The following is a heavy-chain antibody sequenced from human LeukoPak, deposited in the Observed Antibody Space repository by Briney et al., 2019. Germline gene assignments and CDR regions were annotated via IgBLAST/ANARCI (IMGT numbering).Heavy chain of an antibody. Sequence: SETLSLTCAVYGGSFSGYYWSWIRQPPGKGLEWIGEINHSGSTNYNPSLKSRVTISVDTSKNQFSLKLSSVTAADTAVYYCVRFTKGRIQLWSNMKWFDPWGQGTLVTVSS. D-gene: IGHD5-18*01. CDR1: GGSFSGYY. J-gene: IGHJ5*02. V-gene: IGHV4-34*01. CDR2: INHSGST. CDR3: VRFTKGRIQLWSNMKWFDP.